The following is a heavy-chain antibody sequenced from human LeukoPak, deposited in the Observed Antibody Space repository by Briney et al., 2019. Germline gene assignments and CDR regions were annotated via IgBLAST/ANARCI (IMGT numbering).Heavy chain of an antibody. D-gene: IGHD3-10*01. CDR3: ARDSGTTGEVKFDP. CDR1: GYSISSGFY. Sequence: SETLSLTCSVSGYSISSGFYWGWIRQPPGKGLEWIGSIYYSGSTYYNPSLKSRVTISVDTSKNQFSLKLSSVTAADTAVYYCARDSGTTGEVKFDPWGQGTLVTVSS. J-gene: IGHJ5*02. CDR2: IYYSGST. V-gene: IGHV4-38-2*02.